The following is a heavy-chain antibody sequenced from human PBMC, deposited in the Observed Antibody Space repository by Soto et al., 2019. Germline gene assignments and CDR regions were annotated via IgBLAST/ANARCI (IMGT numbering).Heavy chain of an antibody. J-gene: IGHJ4*02. D-gene: IGHD3-3*01. CDR3: ARALQYKVEGVADY. Sequence: EVQLVESGGGLVQPGGSLRLSCAASGFTFSNYWMSWVRQAPGKGLEWVANIKQDGGETYYVDSVKGRFTISRDNANKSMYLQLNSLRAEDTAVYYCARALQYKVEGVADYWGQGTLVTVSS. V-gene: IGHV3-7*05. CDR1: GFTFSNYW. CDR2: IKQDGGET.